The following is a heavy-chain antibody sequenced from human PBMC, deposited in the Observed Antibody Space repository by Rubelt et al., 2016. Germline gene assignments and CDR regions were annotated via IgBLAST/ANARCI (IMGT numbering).Heavy chain of an antibody. V-gene: IGHV3-11*04. Sequence: GKGLEWVSYISSSGSTIYYADSVKGRFTISRDNAKNSLYLQMNSLRAEDTAVYYCARDQRIAVAGTGDYWGQGTLVTVSS. D-gene: IGHD6-19*01. CDR2: ISSSGSTI. CDR3: ARDQRIAVAGTGDY. J-gene: IGHJ4*02.